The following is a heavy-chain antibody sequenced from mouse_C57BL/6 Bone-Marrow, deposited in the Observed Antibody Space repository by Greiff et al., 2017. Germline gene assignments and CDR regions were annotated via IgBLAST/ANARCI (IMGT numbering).Heavy chain of an antibody. J-gene: IGHJ1*03. V-gene: IGHV8-8*01. CDR3: ARIAHYYGSSYDWYFDV. D-gene: IGHD1-1*01. Sequence: QVTLKVSGPGILQPSQTLSLTCSFSGFSLSTFGMGVGWIRQPSGKGLEWLALIWWDDDKYYNPALKSRLTISKNTSKNQVFLKIANVDTADTATYYCARIAHYYGSSYDWYFDVWGTGTTVTVSS. CDR2: IWWDDDK. CDR1: GFSLSTFGMG.